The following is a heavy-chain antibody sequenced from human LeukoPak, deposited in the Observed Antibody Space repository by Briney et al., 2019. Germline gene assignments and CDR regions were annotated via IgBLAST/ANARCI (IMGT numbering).Heavy chain of an antibody. CDR2: IYYSGST. V-gene: IGHV4-59*08. CDR1: GGSISSYY. J-gene: IGHJ5*02. D-gene: IGHD2-15*01. CDR3: ARPQYCSGGSCSSGWFDP. Sequence: SETLSRNCTVSGGSISSYYWSWIRQPPGKGLEWVGYIYYSGSTNYNPSLKSRVTISVDTSKNQFSLKLSSVTAADTAVYYCARPQYCSGGSCSSGWFDPWGQGTLVTVTS.